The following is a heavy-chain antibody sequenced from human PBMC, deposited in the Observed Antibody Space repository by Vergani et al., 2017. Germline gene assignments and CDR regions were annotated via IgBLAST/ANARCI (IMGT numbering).Heavy chain of an antibody. Sequence: EVQLVESGGGLVKPGGSLRLSCAASGFTFSSYSMNWVRQAPGKGLEWVSSISSSSSYIYYADSVKGRFTISRDNAKNSLYLQMNSLRAEDTAVYYCARHLITFGGVIVTRSFDYWGQGTLVTVSS. V-gene: IGHV3-21*01. CDR3: ARHLITFGGVIVTRSFDY. CDR2: ISSSSSYI. CDR1: GFTFSSYS. J-gene: IGHJ4*02. D-gene: IGHD3-16*02.